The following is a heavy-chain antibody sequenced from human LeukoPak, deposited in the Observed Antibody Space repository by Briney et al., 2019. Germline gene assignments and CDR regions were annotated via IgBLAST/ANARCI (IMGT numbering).Heavy chain of an antibody. CDR1: GLIFSDAW. CDR3: TTILGDSSGYHY. V-gene: IGHV3-15*07. J-gene: IGHJ4*02. D-gene: IGHD3-22*01. Sequence: GGSLRLSCAASGLIFSDAWMGWVRQAPGKGLEWVGRIKSKTDGGTTDYAAPVKGRFTISRDDSKNTLYLQMNSLKTEDTAVYYCTTILGDSSGYHYWGQGTLVTVSS. CDR2: IKSKTDGGTT.